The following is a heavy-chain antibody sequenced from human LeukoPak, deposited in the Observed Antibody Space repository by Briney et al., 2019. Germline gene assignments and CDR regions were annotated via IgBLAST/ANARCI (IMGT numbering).Heavy chain of an antibody. CDR1: GFIFRNYA. V-gene: IGHV3-23*01. D-gene: IGHD3-22*01. J-gene: IGHJ3*01. CDR2: ISDNGGGT. Sequence: GGSLRLSCGASGFIFRNYAMSWVRQAPGEGLEWVSGISDNGGGTYYADSVKGRFTTSRDNSKNMLFLQMNGLRAEDTAIYFCARQYYYNTSDAFDLWGQGTLVTMSS. CDR3: ARQYYYNTSDAFDL.